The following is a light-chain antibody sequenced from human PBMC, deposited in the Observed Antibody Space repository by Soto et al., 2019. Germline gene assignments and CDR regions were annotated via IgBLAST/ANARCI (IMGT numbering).Light chain of an antibody. CDR3: QQYGSSPT. J-gene: IGKJ1*01. Sequence: EIVLTQSPGTLSLSPGERATLSCRASQSVSSSYLAWYQQKPGQAPRLLIYAASSRATGIPDRFSGSGSGTDFTLTISRQEPEDVAVYFCQQYGSSPTFGQGTKVDIK. CDR2: AAS. V-gene: IGKV3-20*01. CDR1: QSVSSSY.